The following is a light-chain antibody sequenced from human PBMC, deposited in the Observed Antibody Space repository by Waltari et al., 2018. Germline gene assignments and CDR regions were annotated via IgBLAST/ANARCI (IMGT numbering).Light chain of an antibody. CDR3: QVWDIYSDHVV. V-gene: IGLV3-21*02. J-gene: IGLJ3*02. CDR2: DDT. Sequence: SYVLTQPPSVSVAPGQTARITCGGHNFGINSGHWYQQQPGRAPVLVLSDDTDRPSGIPERFSGSNSGNTATLTISRVEAGDEADYYCQVWDIYSDHVVFGGGTKLTVL. CDR1: NFGINS.